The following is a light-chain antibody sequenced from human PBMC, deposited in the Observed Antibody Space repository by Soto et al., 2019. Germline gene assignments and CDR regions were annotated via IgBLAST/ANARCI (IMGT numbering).Light chain of an antibody. CDR1: SGSIASNY. CDR3: QSYDSSNSVV. Sequence: NFMLTQPHSVSESPGKTVTISCTRSSGSIASNYVQWYQQRPGSAPTTVIYEDNQIPSGVPDRLSGSIDSSSNSASLTISGLKTEYEADYYCQSYDSSNSVVFGGGTKLTVL. CDR2: EDN. J-gene: IGLJ2*01. V-gene: IGLV6-57*03.